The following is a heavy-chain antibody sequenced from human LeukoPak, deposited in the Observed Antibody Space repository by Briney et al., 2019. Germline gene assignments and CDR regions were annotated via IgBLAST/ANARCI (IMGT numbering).Heavy chain of an antibody. V-gene: IGHV4-4*07. CDR2: FYTSGST. CDR3: VRDRADGYNTFDY. D-gene: IGHD5-24*01. Sequence: SETLSLTCTVSGGSISSYYWSWIRQPAGKGLEWIGRFYTSGSTNYNPSLKSRVTISLDTSKKQFSLILTSVTAADTAVYYCVRDRADGYNTFDYWGQGTLVTVSS. CDR1: GGSISSYY. J-gene: IGHJ4*02.